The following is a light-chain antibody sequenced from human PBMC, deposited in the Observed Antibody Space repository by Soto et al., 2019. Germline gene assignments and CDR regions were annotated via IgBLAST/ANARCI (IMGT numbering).Light chain of an antibody. J-gene: IGKJ3*01. Sequence: DIQMTQSPSTLSASVGDRVTITCRASQSINSWLAWYQQKPGKAPRLLIYRASSLEGGVPSRFSGSGSGAEFTLTINSLQPDDFASYYCQHYDSYSGTFGPGTKVDIK. CDR2: RAS. CDR3: QHYDSYSGT. CDR1: QSINSW. V-gene: IGKV1-5*03.